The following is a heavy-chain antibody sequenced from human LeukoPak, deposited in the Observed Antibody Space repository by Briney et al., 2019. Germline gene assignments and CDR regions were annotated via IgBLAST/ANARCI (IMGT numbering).Heavy chain of an antibody. CDR3: ARLAAKTVEY. Sequence: PSETLSLTCAVYGGSFSGYYWSWIRQPPGKGLEWIGYIYHSGSTKYNPSLKSRVTISVDTSKNQFSLKLSSVTAADTAVYYCARLAAKTVEYWGQETLVTVSS. CDR1: GGSFSGYY. D-gene: IGHD2-15*01. V-gene: IGHV4-59*01. CDR2: IYHSGST. J-gene: IGHJ4*02.